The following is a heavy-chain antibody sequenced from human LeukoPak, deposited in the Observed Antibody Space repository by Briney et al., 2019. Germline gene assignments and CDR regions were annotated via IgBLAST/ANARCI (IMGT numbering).Heavy chain of an antibody. CDR3: ATLYSGYAL. CDR1: GGTFSSYS. Sequence: SVKVSCKASGGTFSSYSISWVRQAPGQGLEWMGGIIPIFRTPNYAQKFQGRVTITADDSTSTAYMDLSSLRSEDTAVYYCATLYSGYALWGQGTLVTVSS. V-gene: IGHV1-69*13. CDR2: IIPIFRTP. D-gene: IGHD5-12*01. J-gene: IGHJ4*02.